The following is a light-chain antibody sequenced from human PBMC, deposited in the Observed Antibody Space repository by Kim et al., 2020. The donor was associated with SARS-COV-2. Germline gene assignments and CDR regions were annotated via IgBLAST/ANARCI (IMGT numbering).Light chain of an antibody. J-gene: IGLJ2*01. CDR3: QVWDSSSDHVV. CDR1: NIRSRS. V-gene: IGLV3-21*04. Sequence: APGKAARITGGGNNIRSRSVPRYQQKQGQAPVLVIYYDSDRPSGIPERFSGSNSGNTATLTISRVEAGDEADYYCQVWDSSSDHVVFGGGTQLTVL. CDR2: YDS.